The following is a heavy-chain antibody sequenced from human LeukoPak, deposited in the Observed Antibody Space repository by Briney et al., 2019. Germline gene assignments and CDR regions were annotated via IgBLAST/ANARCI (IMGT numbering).Heavy chain of an antibody. Sequence: TGGSLRLSCAASGFTFSNAWMSWVRQAPGKGLEWVGRIKSKTDGGTTDYAAPVKGRFTISRDDSKNTLYLQMNSMKTEDTAVYYCITAADIVATTRLSGSWYYYYGMDVWGKGTTVTVSS. CDR2: IKSKTDGGTT. D-gene: IGHD5-12*01. V-gene: IGHV3-15*01. CDR1: GFTFSNAW. J-gene: IGHJ6*04. CDR3: ITAADIVATTRLSGSWYYYYGMDV.